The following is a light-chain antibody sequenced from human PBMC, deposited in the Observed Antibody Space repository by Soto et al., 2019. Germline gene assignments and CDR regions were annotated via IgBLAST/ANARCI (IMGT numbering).Light chain of an antibody. CDR2: GAS. CDR1: QSVSSK. V-gene: IGKV3-15*01. Sequence: EIVLTQSAASLSVSPGERATLSCRASQSVSSKLAWFQQKPGQAPRLLIYGASTRATGIPARFSGSGSETEFTLTISSLQSEDFAVYYCQQYNAWPRPFGQGTKVDIK. CDR3: QQYNAWPRP. J-gene: IGKJ1*01.